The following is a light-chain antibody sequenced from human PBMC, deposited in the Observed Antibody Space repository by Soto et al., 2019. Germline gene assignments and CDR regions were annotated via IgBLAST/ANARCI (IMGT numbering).Light chain of an antibody. CDR1: QSISSW. CDR2: DAS. CDR3: QQYNSYLRT. J-gene: IGKJ1*01. V-gene: IGKV1-5*01. Sequence: DMQMTQSPSTLSASVGDRVTITCRASQSISSWLAWYQQKPGKAPKLLIYDASSLESGVPSRFSGSGSGTEFTLTISSLQPDDFATYYCQQYNSYLRTFGQGTKVDI.